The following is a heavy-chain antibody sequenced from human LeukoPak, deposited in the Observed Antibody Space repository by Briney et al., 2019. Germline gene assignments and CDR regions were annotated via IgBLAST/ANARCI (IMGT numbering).Heavy chain of an antibody. J-gene: IGHJ4*02. Sequence: SETLSLTCTVSGASFSGYYWSWIRQPPGKGLEWIGYIYHDGGAIYSPSLKSRVTISVDTSKNQFSLKLISVTAADTAVYFCARFLWRGSERLDYGGQGTVVTVSS. D-gene: IGHD2-21*01. CDR1: GASFSGYY. V-gene: IGHV4-59*08. CDR3: ARFLWRGSERLDY. CDR2: IYHDGGA.